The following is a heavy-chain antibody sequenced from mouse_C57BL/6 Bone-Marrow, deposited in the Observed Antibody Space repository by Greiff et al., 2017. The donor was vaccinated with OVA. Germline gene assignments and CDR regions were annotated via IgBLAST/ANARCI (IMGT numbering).Heavy chain of an antibody. Sequence: EVQLQQSGAELVRPGASVKLSCTASGFNIKDDYMHWVKQRPEQGLEWIGCIDTEHGDTEYASKFQGKATITADTASNTAYRQLSSLTSEDSAVYYCARWDYYGSSYDVWFAYWGQGTLVTVSA. D-gene: IGHD1-1*01. CDR3: ARWDYYGSSYDVWFAY. CDR1: GFNIKDDY. CDR2: IDTEHGDT. J-gene: IGHJ3*01. V-gene: IGHV14-4*01.